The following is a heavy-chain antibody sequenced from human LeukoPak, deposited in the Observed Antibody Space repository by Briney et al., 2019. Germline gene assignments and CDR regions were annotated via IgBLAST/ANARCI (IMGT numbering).Heavy chain of an antibody. Sequence: GGSLRLSCAASGFTFSSYAMHWVRQAPGKGLEWVAVISYDGSNKYYVDSVKGRFTISRDNSKNTLYLQMNSLRAEDTAVYYCAREVVPNYYGSGSYFDYWGQGTLVTVSS. CDR2: ISYDGSNK. V-gene: IGHV3-30-3*01. CDR3: AREVVPNYYGSGSYFDY. CDR1: GFTFSSYA. J-gene: IGHJ4*02. D-gene: IGHD3-10*01.